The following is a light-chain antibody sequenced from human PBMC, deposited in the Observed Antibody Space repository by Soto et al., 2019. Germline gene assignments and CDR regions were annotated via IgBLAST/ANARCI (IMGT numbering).Light chain of an antibody. CDR1: QSISTF. Sequence: DIHMTQSPSSLSASVGDRVTITCRTSQSISTFLNWYQQKPGKAPNLLIYAASSLQRGVPSRFSGTGSRTDFTLTINSLQPEDFATYYCQQSYSTPFTFGPGTKVDIK. V-gene: IGKV1-39*01. CDR2: AAS. CDR3: QQSYSTPFT. J-gene: IGKJ3*01.